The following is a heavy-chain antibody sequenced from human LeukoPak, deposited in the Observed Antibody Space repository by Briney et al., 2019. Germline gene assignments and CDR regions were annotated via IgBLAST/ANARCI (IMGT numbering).Heavy chain of an antibody. CDR3: ARGSIY. Sequence: SETLSLTCTVSGGSVSSGNYYWSWIRQPPGKGLEWIGYIYYRGSTNYNPSLMSRVTMSLDTSKNQFSLELSSVTAADTAVYYCARGSIYWDQGTLVTVSS. V-gene: IGHV4-61*01. CDR1: GGSVSSGNYY. J-gene: IGHJ4*02. CDR2: IYYRGST.